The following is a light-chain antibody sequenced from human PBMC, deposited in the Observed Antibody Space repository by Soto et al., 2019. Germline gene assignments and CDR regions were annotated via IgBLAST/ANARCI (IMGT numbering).Light chain of an antibody. CDR2: GDS. CDR1: GSNIGAGYD. J-gene: IGLJ1*01. CDR3: QSYDSTLDARYV. Sequence: QSVLTQPPSVSGAPGPRVTISCTGSGSNIGAGYDVHWYQHRPGTAPKLLVFGDSHRPSGVPDRFSGSKSGTSASLAITGLQSEDEGDYYCQSYDSTLDARYVFGTGTKLTVL. V-gene: IGLV1-40*01.